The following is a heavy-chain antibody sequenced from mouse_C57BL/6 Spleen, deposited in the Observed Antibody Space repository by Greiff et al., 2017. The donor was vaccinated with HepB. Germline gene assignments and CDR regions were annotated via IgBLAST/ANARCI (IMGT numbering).Heavy chain of an antibody. CDR2: INPNNGGT. V-gene: IGHV1-26*01. Sequence: EVQLQQSGPELVKPGASVKISCKASGYTFTDYYMNWVKQSHGKSLEWIGDINPNNGGTSYNQKFKGKATLTVDKSSSTAYMELRSLTSEDSAVYYCATSMMVTLWFAYWGQGTLVTVSA. J-gene: IGHJ3*01. D-gene: IGHD2-3*01. CDR1: GYTFTDYY. CDR3: ATSMMVTLWFAY.